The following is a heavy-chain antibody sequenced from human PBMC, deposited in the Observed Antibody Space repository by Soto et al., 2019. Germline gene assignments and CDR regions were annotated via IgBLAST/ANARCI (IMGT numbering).Heavy chain of an antibody. CDR3: ASCNGDYVCKTFDY. CDR1: GGSISRYY. Sequence: SETLSLTCTVSGGSISRYYWSWIRQPPGKGLEWIGYIYYSGTTSYNPSLKSRVTISLDTSKNQFSLKLSSVTAADTAVYYCASCNGDYVCKTFDYWARETLVPVSS. D-gene: IGHD4-17*01. V-gene: IGHV4-59*01. CDR2: IYYSGTT. J-gene: IGHJ4*02.